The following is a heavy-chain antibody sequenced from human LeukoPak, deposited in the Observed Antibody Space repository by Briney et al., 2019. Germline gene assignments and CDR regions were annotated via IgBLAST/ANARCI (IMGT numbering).Heavy chain of an antibody. CDR2: IYYSGST. J-gene: IGHJ5*02. CDR3: ARSVSYYDSSGHIT. V-gene: IGHV4-59*01. Sequence: KTSETLSLTCTVSGGSISSYYWSWIRQPPGKGLEWIGYIYYSGSTNYNPSLKSRVTISVDTSKNQFSLKLSSVTAADTAVYYCARSVSYYDSSGHITWGQGTLVTVSS. D-gene: IGHD3-22*01. CDR1: GGSISSYY.